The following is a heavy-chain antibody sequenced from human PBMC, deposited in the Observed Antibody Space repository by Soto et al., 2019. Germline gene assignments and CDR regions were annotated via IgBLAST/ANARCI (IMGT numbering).Heavy chain of an antibody. CDR3: ARMATFGSLNWFDP. CDR2: MNPGSGDT. CDR1: GYSFTNND. J-gene: IGHJ5*02. D-gene: IGHD3-16*01. V-gene: IGHV1-8*01. Sequence: ASVKVSCKTSGYSFTNNDVSWVRQATGQGLEWMGWMNPGSGDTGYAQKFQGRVTMTRDISIATAYMELSSLRSDDTAIYYCARMATFGSLNWFDPWGQGTLVTVSS.